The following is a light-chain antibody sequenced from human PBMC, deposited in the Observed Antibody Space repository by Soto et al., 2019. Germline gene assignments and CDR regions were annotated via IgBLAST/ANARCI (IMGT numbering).Light chain of an antibody. Sequence: QSMLTRPASVSGSPGQSITISCTGTSSDVGGYNYVSWYQHHPGKAPKLMIYDVSNRPSGVSNRFSGSKSGNTASLTISGLQPEDEADYYCSSYTTSNTRQIVFGTGTKVTVL. J-gene: IGLJ1*01. CDR1: SSDVGGYNY. CDR2: DVS. V-gene: IGLV2-14*03. CDR3: SSYTTSNTRQIV.